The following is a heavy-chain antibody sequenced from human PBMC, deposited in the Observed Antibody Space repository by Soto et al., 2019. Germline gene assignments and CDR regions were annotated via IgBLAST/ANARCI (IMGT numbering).Heavy chain of an antibody. V-gene: IGHV4-59*01. Sequence: SETLSLTCTVSGGSISSDYWSWVRHAPGKGLEWIGYIYYSGTTNYNPSLKSRVTIAVDTSKNQFSLRLSSVTAADTAVYFCARGGRSYYDGLDVWGQGTTATVSS. J-gene: IGHJ6*02. CDR3: ARGGRSYYDGLDV. CDR2: IYYSGTT. CDR1: GGSISSDY.